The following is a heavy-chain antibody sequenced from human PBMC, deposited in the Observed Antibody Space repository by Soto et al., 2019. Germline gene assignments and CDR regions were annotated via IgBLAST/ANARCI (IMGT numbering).Heavy chain of an antibody. Sequence: EVQLVESGGGLVKPGGSLRLSCAASGFTFSSYSMNWVRQAPGKGLEWVSSISSSSSYIYYADSVKGRFTISRDNAQNSLYLQMNSLRAEDTAVYYCARDLYDFWSGYVGGGMDVWGQGTTVTVSS. CDR1: GFTFSSYS. V-gene: IGHV3-21*01. J-gene: IGHJ6*02. D-gene: IGHD3-3*01. CDR3: ARDLYDFWSGYVGGGMDV. CDR2: ISSSSSYI.